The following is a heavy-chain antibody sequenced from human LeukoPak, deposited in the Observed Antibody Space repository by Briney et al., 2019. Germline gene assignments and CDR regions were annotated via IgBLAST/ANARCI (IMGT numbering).Heavy chain of an antibody. CDR1: GYSFTSYW. V-gene: IGHV5-51*01. D-gene: IGHD3-10*01. J-gene: IGHJ4*02. CDR2: IYPGDSDT. Sequence: GESLKISCKGSGYSFTSYWIGWVRQMPGKGLEWMGIIYPGDSDTRYSPSFQGQVTISADKSISTAYLQWSSPKASDTAMYYCARGPMVRGVIIDYWGQGTLVTVSS. CDR3: ARGPMVRGVIIDY.